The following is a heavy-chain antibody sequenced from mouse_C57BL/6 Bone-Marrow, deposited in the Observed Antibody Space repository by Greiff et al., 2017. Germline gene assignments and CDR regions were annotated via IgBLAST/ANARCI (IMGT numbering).Heavy chain of an antibody. J-gene: IGHJ4*01. CDR2: INPNSGTT. Sequence: VQLQQSGPELVKPGASVKISCKASGYSFTDYNMNWVKQSNGQSLEWIGVINPNSGTTSYNQKFKGKATLTVDQSSSTAYMQLNSLTSEDSAAYYCAGGYDYDCAMDYGGQGTAVTVSS. CDR1: GYSFTDYN. V-gene: IGHV1-39*01. CDR3: AGGYDYDCAMDY. D-gene: IGHD2-4*01.